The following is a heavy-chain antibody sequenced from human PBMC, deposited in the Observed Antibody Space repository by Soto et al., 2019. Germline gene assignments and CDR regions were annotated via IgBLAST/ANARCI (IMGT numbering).Heavy chain of an antibody. J-gene: IGHJ4*02. Sequence: EVQLLESGGGLVQPGGSQRLSCAASGFTFSSYAMSWVRQAPGKGLEWVSAISGSGGSTYYADSVKGRFTISRDNSKNTLYLQMNSLRAEDTAVYYCAKDRPYDSSGYYYVGFDYWGQGTLVTVSS. CDR1: GFTFSSYA. D-gene: IGHD3-22*01. V-gene: IGHV3-23*01. CDR3: AKDRPYDSSGYYYVGFDY. CDR2: ISGSGGST.